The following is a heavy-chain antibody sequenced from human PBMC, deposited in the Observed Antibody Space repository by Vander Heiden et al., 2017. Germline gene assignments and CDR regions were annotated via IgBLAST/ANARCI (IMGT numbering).Heavy chain of an antibody. Sequence: QVQLQESGPGLVKPSEPLSLTCTVSGGSFSRGGSYWSWIRHHPEKGLEWMGYIDSSGSANYNPSLRGRLSMSLAQNQIFLDLKSVTAADAAMYYCAREGRTGEGYFDLWGRGTLVTVSS. V-gene: IGHV4-31*03. J-gene: IGHJ2*01. CDR2: IDSSGSA. D-gene: IGHD7-27*01. CDR3: AREGRTGEGYFDL. CDR1: GGSFSRGGSY.